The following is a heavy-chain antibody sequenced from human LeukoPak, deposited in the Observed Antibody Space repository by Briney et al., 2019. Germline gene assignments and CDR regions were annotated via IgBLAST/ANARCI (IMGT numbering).Heavy chain of an antibody. CDR1: GFTFSSYA. CDR3: ARPVNYGSGWYRGSRDFGY. J-gene: IGHJ4*02. V-gene: IGHV3-64*01. Sequence: PGRSLRLSCAASGFTFSSYAMHWVRQAPGKGLEYVSAISSNGGSTYYANSVKGRFTISRDNSKNTLYLQMGSLTAEDMAVYYCARPVNYGSGWYRGSRDFGYWGQGTLVTVSS. CDR2: ISSNGGST. D-gene: IGHD6-19*01.